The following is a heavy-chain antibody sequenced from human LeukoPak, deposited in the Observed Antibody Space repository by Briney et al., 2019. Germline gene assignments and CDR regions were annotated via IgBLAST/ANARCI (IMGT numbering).Heavy chain of an antibody. CDR3: AREGYYGSGSPPSLYFDY. Sequence: GGSLRLSCAASGFTFRNYVIHWVRQAPGKGLEWVAVTSSDLNVKLYADSVKGRFTISGDNSRSTLYLQMNSLRPEDTAIYYCAREGYYGSGSPPSLYFDYWGQGTLATVSS. V-gene: IGHV3-30-3*01. J-gene: IGHJ4*02. D-gene: IGHD3-10*01. CDR1: GFTFRNYV. CDR2: TSSDLNVK.